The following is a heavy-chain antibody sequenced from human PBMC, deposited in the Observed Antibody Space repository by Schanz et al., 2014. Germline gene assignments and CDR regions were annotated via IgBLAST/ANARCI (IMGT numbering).Heavy chain of an antibody. J-gene: IGHJ4*02. CDR2: VSFDSRHI. V-gene: IGHV3-21*04. CDR3: ARLAPAATYLDS. Sequence: EVQLLESGGGLVKPGGSLRLSCTASGFSFDSYNMNWVRQSPGKGLEWVAFVSFDSRHIYYADSVKGRFTISRDNAKISLIMQMSGQSAEDTAVYYCARLAPAATYLDSWGLGTLVTVSS. D-gene: IGHD2-2*01. CDR1: GFSFDSYN.